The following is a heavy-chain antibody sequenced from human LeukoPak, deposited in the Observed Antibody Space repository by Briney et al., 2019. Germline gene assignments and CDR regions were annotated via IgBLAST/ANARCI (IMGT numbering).Heavy chain of an antibody. D-gene: IGHD6-19*01. V-gene: IGHV4-38-2*02. CDR1: GYSISSGYY. Sequence: SETLSLTCTVSGYSISSGYYWGWIRQPPGKGLEWIGSIYHSGSTYYNPSLRSRVTISVDTSKNQFSLKLSSVTAADTAVYFCARVGSSGVRYWGQGTLVTVSS. CDR2: IYHSGST. J-gene: IGHJ4*02. CDR3: ARVGSSGVRY.